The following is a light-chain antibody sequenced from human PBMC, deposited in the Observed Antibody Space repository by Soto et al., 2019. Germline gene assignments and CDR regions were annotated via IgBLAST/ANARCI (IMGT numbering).Light chain of an antibody. J-gene: IGKJ1*01. CDR1: QSVSSN. Sequence: EIEMTQSPGTLSVSPGERVIFSCRASQSVSSNLAWYQQKPGQAPRLLIYGASSRATGIPDRFSGSGSGTDFTLTITRLQPDDFATYYCQHYNSFSRTFGQGTKVDI. CDR2: GAS. V-gene: IGKV3D-15*01. CDR3: QHYNSFSRT.